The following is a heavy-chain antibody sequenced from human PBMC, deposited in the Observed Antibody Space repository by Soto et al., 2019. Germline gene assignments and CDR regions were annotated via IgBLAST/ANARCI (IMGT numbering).Heavy chain of an antibody. CDR2: INSDGSST. Sequence: PGGSLRLSCAASGFTFSSYWMHWVRQAPGKGLVWVSRINSDGSSTSYADSVKGRFTISRDNAKNTLYLQMNSLRAEDTAVYYCAREYFDWLLYPPHYYYYGMDVWGQGTTVTVSS. CDR1: GFTFSSYW. V-gene: IGHV3-74*01. CDR3: AREYFDWLLYPPHYYYYGMDV. D-gene: IGHD3-9*01. J-gene: IGHJ6*02.